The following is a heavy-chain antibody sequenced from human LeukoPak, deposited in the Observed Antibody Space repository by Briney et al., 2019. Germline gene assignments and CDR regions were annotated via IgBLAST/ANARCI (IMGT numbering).Heavy chain of an antibody. CDR3: ARSFLGYSGYDQRTFPIDY. CDR1: GDSVSSNSAA. D-gene: IGHD5-12*01. Sequence: SQTLSLTCAISGDSVSSNSAAWNWIRQSPSRGLEWLGRTYYRSKWYNDYAVSVKSRITINPDTSKNQFSLQLNSVTPEDTAVYYCARSFLGYSGYDQRTFPIDYWGQGTLVTVSS. J-gene: IGHJ4*02. V-gene: IGHV6-1*01. CDR2: TYYRSKWYN.